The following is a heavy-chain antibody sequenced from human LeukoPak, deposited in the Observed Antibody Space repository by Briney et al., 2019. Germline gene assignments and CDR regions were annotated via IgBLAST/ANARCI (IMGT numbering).Heavy chain of an antibody. CDR1: GFTFSSYD. D-gene: IGHD3-9*01. CDR3: ARGGYDILTGYHEPLDY. Sequence: PGGSLRFSCAASGFTFSSYDMHWVRQATGKGLEWVSAIGTAGDTYYPGSVKGRFTISRENAKNSLYLQMNSLRAGDTAVYYCARGGYDILTGYHEPLDYWGQGTLVTVSS. CDR2: IGTAGDT. J-gene: IGHJ4*02. V-gene: IGHV3-13*04.